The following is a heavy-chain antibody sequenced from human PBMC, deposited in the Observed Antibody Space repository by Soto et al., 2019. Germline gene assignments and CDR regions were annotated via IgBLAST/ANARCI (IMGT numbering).Heavy chain of an antibody. CDR3: ARSFDVAAAGQFDS. Sequence: SETLSLTCTVSGGSISSGGYYWSWIRQHPGKGLEWIGYVYYSGSTYYNPSLKSRVTISVDTSKNQFSLKLSSVTAADTAVYYCARSFDVAAAGQFDSWCQRTLVTVSS. V-gene: IGHV4-31*03. D-gene: IGHD6-13*01. CDR2: VYYSGST. J-gene: IGHJ4*02. CDR1: GGSISSGGYY.